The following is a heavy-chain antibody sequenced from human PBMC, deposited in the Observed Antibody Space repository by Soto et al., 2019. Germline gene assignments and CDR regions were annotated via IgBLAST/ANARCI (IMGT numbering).Heavy chain of an antibody. CDR1: GGSSSGYY. CDR3: ARGVGSGTYYNQYNCFDP. V-gene: IGHV4-59*01. J-gene: IGHJ5*02. CDR2: IYYSGST. D-gene: IGHD3-10*01. Sequence: SETLSLTCTVAGGSSSGYYGSWIRQPPGKGLEWIGYIYYSGSTNYNPSLKSRVTISVDTSKNQFSLKLSSVTAADTAVYYCARGVGSGTYYNQYNCFDPWGQGTLVTVSS.